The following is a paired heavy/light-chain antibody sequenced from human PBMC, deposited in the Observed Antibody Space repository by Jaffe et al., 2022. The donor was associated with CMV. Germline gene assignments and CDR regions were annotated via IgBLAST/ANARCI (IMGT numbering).Heavy chain of an antibody. Sequence: EVQLVESGGGLVQPGGSLRLSCAASGFTFSSCAMTWVRQAPGKGLEWVSAISGSGGSIYYADSVRGRFTISRDNSKNTVSLQMNSLRAEDTAVYFCAKDPRVGDSFWSGYYSPFYFDYWGQGTLVTVSS. CDR2: ISGSGGSI. CDR3: AKDPRVGDSFWSGYYSPFYFDY. D-gene: IGHD3-3*01. J-gene: IGHJ4*02. CDR1: GFTFSSCA. V-gene: IGHV3-23*04.
Light chain of an antibody. V-gene: IGKV3-15*01. CDR2: GAS. CDR3: QQYNNWPT. J-gene: IGKJ1*01. CDR1: QSISSD. Sequence: EIVMTQSPDTLSVSPGERATLSCRASQSISSDLAWYQQKPGQAPRLLIYGASTRATGIPARFSGSGSGTEFTLTISSLQSEDFAVYYCQQYNNWPTFGQGTKVDIK.